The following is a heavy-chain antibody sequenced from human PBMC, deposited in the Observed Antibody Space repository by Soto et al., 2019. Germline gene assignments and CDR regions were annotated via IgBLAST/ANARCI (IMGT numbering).Heavy chain of an antibody. CDR2: INANSGGT. Sequence: QVRLVQSGAEVKQPGASVKVSCKASGYIFTGYYLHWVRQAPGQGLEWMGWINANSGGTKYEQTFQGRVTMTRDTSISTAYMELTSLRSDDTAMYYCARAGGAGDRFFDSWGQGTLVTVSS. CDR1: GYIFTGYY. V-gene: IGHV1-2*02. D-gene: IGHD7-27*01. J-gene: IGHJ4*02. CDR3: ARAGGAGDRFFDS.